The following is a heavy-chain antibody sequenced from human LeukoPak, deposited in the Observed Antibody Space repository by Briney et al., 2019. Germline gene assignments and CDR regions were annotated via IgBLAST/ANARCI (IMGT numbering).Heavy chain of an antibody. CDR1: GYSISTNYY. V-gene: IGHV4-38-2*02. CDR2: IYHSGST. CDR3: AREQSSGWYLGAFDI. J-gene: IGHJ3*02. D-gene: IGHD6-19*01. Sequence: SETLSLTCAVSGYSISTNYYWGWIRQPPGKGLEWIGNIYHSGSTYYNPSLKSRVTLSVDTSKNQFSLKLSSVTAADTAVYHCAREQSSGWYLGAFDIWGHGTMVTVSS.